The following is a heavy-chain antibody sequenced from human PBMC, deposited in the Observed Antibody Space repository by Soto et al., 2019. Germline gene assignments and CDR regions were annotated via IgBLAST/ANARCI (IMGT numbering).Heavy chain of an antibody. Sequence: QVQLQESGPGLVKPSQTLSLTCTVSGGSISSGGYYWSWIRQHPGKGLEWIGYIYYSGSTYYNPSLKSRGTISVDTSKNQFSRKRSSVTAADTAVYYCARGRTSSPTPGDYWGQGTLVTVSS. J-gene: IGHJ4*02. V-gene: IGHV4-31*03. CDR1: GGSISSGGYY. CDR3: ARGRTSSPTPGDY. CDR2: IYYSGST. D-gene: IGHD2-2*01.